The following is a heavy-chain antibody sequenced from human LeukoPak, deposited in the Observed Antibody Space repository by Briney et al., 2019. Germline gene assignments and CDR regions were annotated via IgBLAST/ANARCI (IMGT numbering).Heavy chain of an antibody. V-gene: IGHV3-23*01. CDR1: GLPHSRYA. D-gene: IGHD5-18*01. CDR2: ISGSGGST. CDR3: AKFRRAYTAMVSDWDY. J-gene: IGHJ4*02. Sequence: PGRTLRLFCAASGLPHSRYAMSWVPHAPGKGLEYVSAISGSGGSTYYAESVKRRLTISRDNPKHTLYRPKNSQSAEHTAVFYCAKFRRAYTAMVSDWDYWGQGTLVTVSS.